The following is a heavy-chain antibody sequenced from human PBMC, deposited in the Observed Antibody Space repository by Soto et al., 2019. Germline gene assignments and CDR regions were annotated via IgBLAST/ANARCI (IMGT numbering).Heavy chain of an antibody. CDR3: AREVRGFDY. CDR2: IYYSGST. V-gene: IGHV4-59*01. J-gene: IGHJ4*02. Sequence: SETLSLTCTVSGGSISSYYWSWIRQPPGKGLEWIGYIYYSGSTNYNPSLKSRVTISVDTSKNQFSLKLSSVTAADPAVYYCAREVRGFDYCGQGTLVTVSS. CDR1: GGSISSYY.